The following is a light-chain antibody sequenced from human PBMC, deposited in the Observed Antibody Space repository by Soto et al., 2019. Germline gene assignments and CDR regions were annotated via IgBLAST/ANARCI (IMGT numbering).Light chain of an antibody. Sequence: DIPMTQTPSTLSASVGDIVTINCRASQSISNRLAWYHQKPGKTPNILIYDASNLGSGVPSRFSGSGSGTEFTLTISSLQPDYFATYYCQQYDTYSTLGQGTKVDIK. J-gene: IGKJ1*01. CDR1: QSISNR. V-gene: IGKV1-5*01. CDR3: QQYDTYST. CDR2: DAS.